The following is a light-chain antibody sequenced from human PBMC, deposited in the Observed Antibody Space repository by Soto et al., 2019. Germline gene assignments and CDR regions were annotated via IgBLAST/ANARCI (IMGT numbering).Light chain of an antibody. J-gene: IGKJ1*01. Sequence: DIQMTQPPSTLSASVGDRVTMTCRASQSISSWLSWYQQKPGKAPNLLIYKASTLESGVPSRFSGSGSGTEFTLTISSLQSEDFAVYYCQQYNNWPTWTFGQGTKVDI. V-gene: IGKV1-5*03. CDR2: KAS. CDR3: QQYNNWPTWT. CDR1: QSISSW.